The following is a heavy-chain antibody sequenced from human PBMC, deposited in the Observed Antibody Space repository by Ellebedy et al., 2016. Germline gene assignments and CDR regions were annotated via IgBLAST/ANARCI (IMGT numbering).Heavy chain of an antibody. V-gene: IGHV3-53*01. J-gene: IGHJ3*01. CDR1: GFSVTSND. D-gene: IGHD6-13*01. CDR3: VSRRSNSFDL. Sequence: GESLKISXAVSGFSVTSNDMSWVRQAPGKGLEWVSLTSNDDNTYYADSVKGRFTISRGSSRNTLFLQMNSLRAEDTAVYYCVSRRSNSFDLWGQGTTVTVSS. CDR2: TSNDDNT.